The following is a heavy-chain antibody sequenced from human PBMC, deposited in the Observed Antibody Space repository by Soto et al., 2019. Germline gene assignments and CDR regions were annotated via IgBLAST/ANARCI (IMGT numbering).Heavy chain of an antibody. CDR1: GFTFSSYW. CDR2: IKQDGSEK. CDR3: ARDGYCSSTSCYASDY. J-gene: IGHJ4*02. Sequence: PGGSLRLSCAASGFTFSSYWMSWVRQAPGKGLEWVANIKQDGSEKYYVDSVKGRFTISRDNAKNSLYLQMNSLRAEDTAVYYCARDGYCSSTSCYASDYWGQGTLVTVSS. D-gene: IGHD2-2*03. V-gene: IGHV3-7*01.